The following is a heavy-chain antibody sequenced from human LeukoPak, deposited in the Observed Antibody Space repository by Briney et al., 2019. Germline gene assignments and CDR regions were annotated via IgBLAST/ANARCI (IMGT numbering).Heavy chain of an antibody. Sequence: ASVKVSCTASGYTFTSYAMHWVRQAPGQRLEWMGWINAGNGNTKYSQKFQGRVTITRDTSASTAYMELSSLRSEDTAVYYCARVTNTYSSSWYSDYWGQGTLVTVSS. D-gene: IGHD6-13*01. CDR3: ARVTNTYSSSWYSDY. J-gene: IGHJ4*02. CDR2: INAGNGNT. V-gene: IGHV1-3*01. CDR1: GYTFTSYA.